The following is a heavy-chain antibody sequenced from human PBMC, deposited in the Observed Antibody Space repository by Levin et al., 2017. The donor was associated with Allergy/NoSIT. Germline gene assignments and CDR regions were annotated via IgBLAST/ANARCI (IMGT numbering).Heavy chain of an antibody. J-gene: IGHJ4*02. CDR2: ITGDNSDT. CDR3: ARGKGSVCSGGSCYSRVFDD. V-gene: IGHV3-23*01. D-gene: IGHD2-15*01. Sequence: AGGSLRLSCAASGFTFNSHAMSWVRQAPGKGLEWVSIITGDNSDTQYATSVKGRFTISRDNSKNTLYLQMNSLRAEDTAIYYCARGKGSVCSGGSCYSRVFDDWGQGTLVIVSS. CDR1: GFTFNSHA.